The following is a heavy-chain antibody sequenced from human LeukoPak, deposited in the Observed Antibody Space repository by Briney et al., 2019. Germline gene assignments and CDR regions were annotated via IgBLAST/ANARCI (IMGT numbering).Heavy chain of an antibody. V-gene: IGHV3-49*03. D-gene: IGHD6-19*01. CDR1: GFTFGDSA. CDR2: IRSKAYGATT. Sequence: GGSLRLSCTASGFTFGDSAMSWFRQAPGKGLEWVGFIRSKAYGATTEYAASVKGRFTISRDDSKTIAYLQMNSLKIEDTAMYYCTRALGSIAVAANGYWGQGTLVTVSS. J-gene: IGHJ4*02. CDR3: TRALGSIAVAANGY.